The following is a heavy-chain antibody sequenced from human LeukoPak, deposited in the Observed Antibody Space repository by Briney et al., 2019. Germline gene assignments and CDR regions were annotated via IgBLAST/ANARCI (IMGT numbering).Heavy chain of an antibody. CDR1: GFTFNTYW. J-gene: IGHJ6*03. CDR2: INADGSST. CDR3: ARVGGITGYYMDV. D-gene: IGHD1-20*01. V-gene: IGHV3-74*01. Sequence: PGGSLRLSCAASGFTFNTYWMHWVRQAPGKGLVWVSSINADGSSTSYADSMKGRFTISRDNAKNSLYLQMNSLRAEDTAVYYCARVGGITGYYMDVWGKGTTVTVSS.